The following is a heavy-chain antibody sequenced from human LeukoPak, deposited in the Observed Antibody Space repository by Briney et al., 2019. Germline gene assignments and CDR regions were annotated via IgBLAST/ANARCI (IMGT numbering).Heavy chain of an antibody. CDR3: ARSVLLYAFDI. D-gene: IGHD3-10*01. Sequence: GGSLRLSCAASGFSFSDYCMNWVHQAPGKGLEWVSSISISGSNSNSNIYYSDSLKGRFTISRDNAKNSLYLQMNSLRAEDTAVYYCARSVLLYAFDIWGQGTMVTVSS. CDR1: GFSFSDYC. V-gene: IGHV3-69-1*01. CDR2: ISISGSNSNSNI. J-gene: IGHJ3*02.